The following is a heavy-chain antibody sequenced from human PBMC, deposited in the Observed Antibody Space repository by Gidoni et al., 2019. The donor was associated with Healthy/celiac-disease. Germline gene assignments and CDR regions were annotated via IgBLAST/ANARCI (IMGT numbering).Heavy chain of an antibody. CDR2: ISGSGGST. Sequence: EVQLLESGVGLVQPGGSFSLSCAASGFTFSSYAMSWVRQAPGKGLEWVSAISGSGGSTYYADSVKGRFTISRDNSKNTLYLQMNSLRAEDTAVYYCAKDRRWEHVTGYYYYGMDVWGQGTTVTVSS. CDR3: AKDRRWEHVTGYYYYGMDV. CDR1: GFTFSSYA. V-gene: IGHV3-23*01. D-gene: IGHD1-26*01. J-gene: IGHJ6*02.